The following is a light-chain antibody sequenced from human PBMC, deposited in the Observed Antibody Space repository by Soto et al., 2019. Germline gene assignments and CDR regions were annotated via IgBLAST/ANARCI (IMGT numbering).Light chain of an antibody. V-gene: IGKV1-39*01. CDR2: AAS. CDR1: QSISSY. Sequence: DIQITQSPSSLSASVGDRVTIICRASQSISSYLNWYQQKPGKAPKLLIYAASSLQSGVPSRFSGSGSGTDFTLTISSLQPEDFATYYCQQSYSTPRTFGQGTKLEFK. J-gene: IGKJ2*01. CDR3: QQSYSTPRT.